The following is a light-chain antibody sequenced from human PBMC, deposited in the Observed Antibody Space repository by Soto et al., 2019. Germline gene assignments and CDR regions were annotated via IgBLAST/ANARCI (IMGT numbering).Light chain of an antibody. CDR2: DVS. Sequence: QSALTQPRSVSGSPGQSVTISCTGTGSGLGHYNSVSWYQYHPAKAPKLIIFDVSERPAGVPDRFSGSKSANTASLTISGLQVEDEADYYCCSYAGRYVYVFGTGTKLTVL. CDR1: GSGLGHYNS. CDR3: CSYAGRYVYV. J-gene: IGLJ1*01. V-gene: IGLV2-11*01.